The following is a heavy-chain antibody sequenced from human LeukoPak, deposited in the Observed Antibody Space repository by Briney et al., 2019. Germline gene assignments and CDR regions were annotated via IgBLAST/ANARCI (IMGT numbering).Heavy chain of an antibody. D-gene: IGHD6-13*01. CDR2: ISSDGTST. Sequence: GGALRLSCSASGFTFSSSSMHWVRRAPGKGLVWVSRISSDGTSTNYADSVKGRSIISRDNAKNTLYLQMNRLRAEDTAVYFCSRVRSSSWFDYWGQGTLVAVSS. V-gene: IGHV3-74*01. J-gene: IGHJ4*02. CDR1: GFTFSSSS. CDR3: SRVRSSSWFDY.